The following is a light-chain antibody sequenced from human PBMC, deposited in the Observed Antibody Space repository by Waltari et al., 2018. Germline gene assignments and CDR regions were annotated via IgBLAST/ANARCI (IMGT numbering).Light chain of an antibody. V-gene: IGLV2-11*01. CDR1: TSDVGTYNF. CDR2: DVT. Sequence: QSALTQPRSVSGSPGQSVTISCTGSTSDVGTYNFVSWYQQHPGKVPTLIIYDVTRWPARVPDGFSGSKSGSTASLTTSGLHCVDEAHYYCCSYAGTSTYIVCGTGTQVTVL. J-gene: IGLJ1*01. CDR3: CSYAGTSTYIV.